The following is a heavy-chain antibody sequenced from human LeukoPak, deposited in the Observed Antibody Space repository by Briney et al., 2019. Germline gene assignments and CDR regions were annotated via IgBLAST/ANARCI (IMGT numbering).Heavy chain of an antibody. D-gene: IGHD6-13*01. CDR3: ARSSSSWH. Sequence: PSETLSLTCTVSGGSISSGSYYWSWIRQPAGKGLEWIGRIYTSGSTNYNPSLKSRVTISVDTSKNQFSLKLSSVTAADTAVYYCARSSSSWHWGQGTLVTVSS. J-gene: IGHJ4*02. CDR1: GGSISSGSYY. V-gene: IGHV4-61*02. CDR2: IYTSGST.